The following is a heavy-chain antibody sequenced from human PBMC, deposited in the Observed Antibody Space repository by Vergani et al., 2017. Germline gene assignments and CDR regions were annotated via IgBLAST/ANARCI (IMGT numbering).Heavy chain of an antibody. J-gene: IGHJ4*02. CDR2: IYYSGST. Sequence: QVQLQESGPGLVKPSETLSLTCTVSGGSISSYYWSWIRQPPGKGLEWIGYIYYSGSTNYNPSLKSRVTISVDTSKNQFSLKLSSVTAADTAVYDCAMLAVAAPGGDYWGQGTLVTVSS. V-gene: IGHV4-59*08. CDR1: GGSISSYY. D-gene: IGHD6-19*01. CDR3: AMLAVAAPGGDY.